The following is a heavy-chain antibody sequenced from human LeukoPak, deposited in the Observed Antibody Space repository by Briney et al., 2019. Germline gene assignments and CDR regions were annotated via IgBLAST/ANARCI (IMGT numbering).Heavy chain of an antibody. CDR3: ARVWAAAGNDYYYYYGMDV. J-gene: IGHJ6*02. D-gene: IGHD6-13*01. CDR2: IIPILGIA. V-gene: IGHV1-69*04. CDR1: GGTFSSYA. Sequence: SVKVSCKASGGTFSSYAISWVRQAPGQGLEWMGRIIPILGIANYAQKFQGRVTITADKSTSTAYMELSSLRSEDTAVYYCARVWAAAGNDYYYYYGMDVWGQGTTVTVSS.